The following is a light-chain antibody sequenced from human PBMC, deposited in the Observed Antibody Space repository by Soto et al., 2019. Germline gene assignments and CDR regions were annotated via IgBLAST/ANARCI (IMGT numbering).Light chain of an antibody. CDR2: AAS. CDR3: LQHNSCPLT. Sequence: DIQMTQSPSSLSVSVGDRVTITCRASQSVSNDLAWYQQKPGKAPKRLIYAASSLHSGIPSRFSGSGSGTEFTLTISSLQSEDFATYYCLQHNSCPLTFGQGTKVEIK. V-gene: IGKV1-17*01. J-gene: IGKJ1*01. CDR1: QSVSND.